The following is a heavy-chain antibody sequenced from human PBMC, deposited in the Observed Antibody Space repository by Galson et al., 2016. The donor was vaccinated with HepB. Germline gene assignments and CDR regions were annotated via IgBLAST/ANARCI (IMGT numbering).Heavy chain of an antibody. CDR1: GFTVSTNS. Sequence: SLRLSCATSGFTVSTNSMSWVRQAPGRGLEWVTLIHSGGTTYYADSVKGRFTIPRDNSKNTLHLQMNSLRADDTAVYYCAKDGVRSGYSYFDYWGRGTLVTVSS. CDR2: IHSGGTT. D-gene: IGHD5-12*01. V-gene: IGHV3-53*01. J-gene: IGHJ4*02. CDR3: AKDGVRSGYSYFDY.